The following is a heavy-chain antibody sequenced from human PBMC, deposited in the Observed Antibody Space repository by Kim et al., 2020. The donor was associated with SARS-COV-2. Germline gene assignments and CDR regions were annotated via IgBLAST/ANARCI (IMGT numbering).Heavy chain of an antibody. J-gene: IGHJ4*02. CDR2: IYYSGST. V-gene: IGHV4-31*03. D-gene: IGHD3-10*01. Sequence: SETLSLTCTVSGGSISSGGYYWSWIRQHPGKGLEWIGYIYYSGSTYYNPSLKSRVTISVDTSKNQFSLKLSSVTAADTAVYYCARAGPVLLWFGEMSYFDYWGQGTLVTVSS. CDR1: GGSISSGGYY. CDR3: ARAGPVLLWFGEMSYFDY.